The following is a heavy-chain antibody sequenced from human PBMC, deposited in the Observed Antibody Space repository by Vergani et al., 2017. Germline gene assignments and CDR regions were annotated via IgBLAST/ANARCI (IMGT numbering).Heavy chain of an antibody. CDR3: ARAPGDYASNWFDP. CDR2: IYPGDSDT. CDR1: GYSFTSSW. V-gene: IGHV5-51*01. Sequence: EVQLVQSGAEVKKPGESLKISCKGSGYSFTSSWIVWVRQMPGKGLEWMGIIYPGDSDTRYSPSFQGQVTSSAEKSISTGYRQWSSLKASDTAMYYCARAPGDYASNWFDPWGQGTPVTVSS. D-gene: IGHD4-17*01. J-gene: IGHJ5*02.